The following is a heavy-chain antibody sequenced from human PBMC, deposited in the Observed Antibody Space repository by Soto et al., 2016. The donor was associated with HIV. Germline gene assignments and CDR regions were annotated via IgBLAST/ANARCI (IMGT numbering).Heavy chain of an antibody. CDR3: ARGDDGYDF. J-gene: IGHJ4*02. V-gene: IGHV3-23*01. CDR2: LSGRGSNS. Sequence: EVQLLESGGGLVQPGGSLRLSCAASGFTFSAFAVSWVRQAPGKGLEWVSSLSGRGSNSYYAGSVKGRFTISRDNSRNTLYLLMNSLRAEDTAVYYCARGDDGYDFWGQGNPWSPSPQ. D-gene: IGHD5-12*01. CDR1: GFTFSAFA.